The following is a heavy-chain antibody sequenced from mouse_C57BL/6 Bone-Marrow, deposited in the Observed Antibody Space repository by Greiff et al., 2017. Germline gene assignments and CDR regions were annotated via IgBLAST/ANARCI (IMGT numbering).Heavy chain of an antibody. V-gene: IGHV1-69*01. D-gene: IGHD2-1*01. CDR3: ARGFYYGNFLFDD. CDR2: IDPSDSYT. J-gene: IGHJ2*01. Sequence: QVQLQQPGAELVMPGASVKLSCKASGYTFTSYWMHWVKQRPGQGLEWIGEIDPSDSYTNYNQKFKGKSTLTVDKSSSTAYMQLSSLTSEDSAVYYCARGFYYGNFLFDDWGQGTTLTVSS. CDR1: GYTFTSYW.